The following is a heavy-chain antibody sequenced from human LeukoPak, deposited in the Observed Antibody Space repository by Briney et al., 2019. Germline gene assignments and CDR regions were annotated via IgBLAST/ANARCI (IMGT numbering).Heavy chain of an antibody. CDR3: ARAGIAVAARVGRDYYYYYMDV. J-gene: IGHJ6*03. D-gene: IGHD6-19*01. Sequence: GGSLRLSCAASGFTFSSYSMNWVRQPPGKGLEWVSSITSSSSYIHYADSMKGRFTISRDNAKNSLYLQMNSLRAEDTAVYYCARAGIAVAARVGRDYYYYYMDVWGKGTTVTVSS. CDR1: GFTFSSYS. V-gene: IGHV3-21*04. CDR2: ITSSSSYI.